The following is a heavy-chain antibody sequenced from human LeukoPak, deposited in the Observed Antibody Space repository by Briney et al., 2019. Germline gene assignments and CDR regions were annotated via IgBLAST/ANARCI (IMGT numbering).Heavy chain of an antibody. V-gene: IGHV4-59*01. CDR1: GDSISSYY. CDR3: ARDKGPFWYFDL. J-gene: IGHJ2*01. CDR2: IYNTGNT. Sequence: PSETLSLTCTVSGDSISSYYWNWTRQPPGKGLEWIGNIYNTGNTDYNPSLKSRVTISVDTSKKQISLKLSSVTAADTAVYYCARDKGPFWYFDLWGRGTLVTVSS.